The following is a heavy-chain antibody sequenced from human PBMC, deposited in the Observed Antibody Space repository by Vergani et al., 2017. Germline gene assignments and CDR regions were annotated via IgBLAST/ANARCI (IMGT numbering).Heavy chain of an antibody. D-gene: IGHD3-9*01. Sequence: QVQLQESGPGLVKPSETLSLTCTVSGGSISSYYWSWIRQPPGKGLEWIGYIYYSGSTNYNPSLKSRVTMSVDTSKNQFSLKLSPVTAADTAVYYCARVTVDEGAFDIWGQGTMVTVSS. CDR1: GGSISSYY. V-gene: IGHV4-59*12. J-gene: IGHJ3*02. CDR2: IYYSGST. CDR3: ARVTVDEGAFDI.